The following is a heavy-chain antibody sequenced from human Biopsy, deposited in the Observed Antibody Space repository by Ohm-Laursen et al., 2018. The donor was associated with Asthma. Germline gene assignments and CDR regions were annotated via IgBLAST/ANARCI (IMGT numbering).Heavy chain of an antibody. Sequence: SLRLSCAASGFTFRNFGMHWVRQAPGKGLEWVALISSDVREWYADSVKGRFTISRDNSKNTLYLQMNSLRGEDTAVYYCAKGRYKWNDGYDGLDVWGQGTTVTVSS. D-gene: IGHD1-20*01. CDR3: AKGRYKWNDGYDGLDV. CDR1: GFTFRNFG. J-gene: IGHJ6*02. V-gene: IGHV3-30*18. CDR2: ISSDVRE.